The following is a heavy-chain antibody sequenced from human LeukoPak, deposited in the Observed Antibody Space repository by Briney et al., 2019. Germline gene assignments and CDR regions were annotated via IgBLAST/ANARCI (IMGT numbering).Heavy chain of an antibody. D-gene: IGHD3-10*01. CDR3: ARDLFYSVSGTYYNVGRVFNY. V-gene: IGHV1-2*02. Sequence: ASVKVSCKASGYTFTGYYIHWVRQAPGQGLEWMGWINPNINGTNYAQKFQGRVTMTGDRSISTAYMELSRLRSDDTAVYYCARDLFYSVSGTYYNVGRVFNYWGQGTLATVSS. J-gene: IGHJ4*02. CDR1: GYTFTGYY. CDR2: INPNINGT.